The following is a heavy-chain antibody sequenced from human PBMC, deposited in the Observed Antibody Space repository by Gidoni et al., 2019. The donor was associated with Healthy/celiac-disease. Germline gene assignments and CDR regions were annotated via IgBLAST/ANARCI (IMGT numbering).Heavy chain of an antibody. V-gene: IGHV5-51*03. CDR1: GYSFTSYW. J-gene: IGHJ3*02. D-gene: IGHD2-2*01. CDR2: IYPGDSDT. CDR3: ATGGIVVVPAAIVPPFDI. Sequence: EVQLVQSGAEVKKPGESLKISCKGSGYSFTSYWIGWVRQMPGKDLEWMGIIYPGDSDTRYSPSFQGQVTISADKSISTAYLQWSSLKASDTAMYYCATGGIVVVPAAIVPPFDIWGQGTMVTVSS.